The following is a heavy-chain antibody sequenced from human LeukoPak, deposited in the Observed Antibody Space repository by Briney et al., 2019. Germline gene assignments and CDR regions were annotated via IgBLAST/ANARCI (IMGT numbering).Heavy chain of an antibody. CDR1: GFTIGGNY. J-gene: IGHJ5*02. CDR3: ATGAHYYGS. Sequence: GGSLGLSCVGSGFTIGGNYMSWVRQAPGKGPQCVSFIYRDGTTYYADSVEGRFIISRDNFKNTLYLHMNSLRVEDTAMYYCATGAHYYGSWGQGTLVTVSS. D-gene: IGHD3-10*01. V-gene: IGHV3-53*01. CDR2: IYRDGTT.